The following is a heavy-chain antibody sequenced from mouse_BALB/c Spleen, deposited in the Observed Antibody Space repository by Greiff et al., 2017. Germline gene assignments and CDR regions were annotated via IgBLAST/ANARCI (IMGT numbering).Heavy chain of an antibody. CDR2: ICDGGSYT. CDR3: AREGYGNWDVDV. D-gene: IGHD2-10*02. Sequence: EVHLVESGGGLVKPGGSLKLSCAASGFTFSDYYMYWVRQTPEKRLEWVATICDGGSYTYYPDSVKGRFTISKDNASNNLYLQISSLKSEDAAMYYRAREGYGNWDVDVWGAGTTVTVSS. V-gene: IGHV5-4*02. CDR1: GFTFSDYY. J-gene: IGHJ1*01.